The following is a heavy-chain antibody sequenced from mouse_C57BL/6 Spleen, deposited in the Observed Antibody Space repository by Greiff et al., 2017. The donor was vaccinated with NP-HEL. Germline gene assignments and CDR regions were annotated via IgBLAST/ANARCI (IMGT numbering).Heavy chain of an antibody. D-gene: IGHD1-1*01. CDR1: GYTFTSYW. Sequence: QVHVKQPGAELVKPGASVKLSCKASGYTFTSYWMHWVKQRPGQGLEWIGMIHPNSGSTNYNEKFKSKATLTVDKSSSTAYMQLSSLTSEDSAVYYCARDYGSSYVAWFAYWGQGTLVTVSA. J-gene: IGHJ3*01. V-gene: IGHV1-64*01. CDR3: ARDYGSSYVAWFAY. CDR2: IHPNSGST.